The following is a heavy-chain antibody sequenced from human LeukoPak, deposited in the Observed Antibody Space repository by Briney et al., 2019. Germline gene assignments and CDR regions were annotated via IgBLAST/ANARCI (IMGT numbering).Heavy chain of an antibody. V-gene: IGHV4-39*01. J-gene: IGHJ3*02. CDR1: GGSISSSSYY. Sequence: SETLSLTCTVSGGSISSSSYYWGWIRQPPGKGLEWIGSIYYSGSTYYNPSLKSRVTISVDTSKNQFSLKLSSVTAAHTAVYYCASYYSGSYLDAFDIWGQGTMVTVSS. D-gene: IGHD1-26*01. CDR2: IYYSGST. CDR3: ASYYSGSYLDAFDI.